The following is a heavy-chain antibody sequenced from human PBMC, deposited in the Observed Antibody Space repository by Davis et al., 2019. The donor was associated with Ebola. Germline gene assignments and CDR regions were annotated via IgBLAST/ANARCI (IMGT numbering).Heavy chain of an antibody. CDR1: GGSISSYY. V-gene: IGHV3-7*03. CDR3: ARGRWLQFSYFDY. J-gene: IGHJ4*02. Sequence: GGSLRLSCTVSGGSISSYYWSWIRQPPGKGLEWVANIKQDGSEKYYVDSVKGRFTISRDNAKNSLYLQMNSLRAEDTAVYYCARGRWLQFSYFDYWGQGTLVTVSS. D-gene: IGHD5-24*01. CDR2: IKQDGSEK.